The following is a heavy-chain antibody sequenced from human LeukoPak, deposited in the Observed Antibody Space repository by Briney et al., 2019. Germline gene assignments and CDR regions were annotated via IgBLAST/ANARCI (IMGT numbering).Heavy chain of an antibody. J-gene: IGHJ6*03. V-gene: IGHV1-18*01. CDR1: GYTFTSYG. D-gene: IGHD3-10*01. CDR2: ISTYNGNT. Sequence: ASVKVSCKASGYTFTSYGISWVRQAPGQGLEWMGWISTYNGNTNYAQNLQGRVTMTTDTSTSTAYMELGSLRSDDTAVYYCARVGITMVRGVILDPNYYYYMDVWGKGTTVTASS. CDR3: ARVGITMVRGVILDPNYYYYMDV.